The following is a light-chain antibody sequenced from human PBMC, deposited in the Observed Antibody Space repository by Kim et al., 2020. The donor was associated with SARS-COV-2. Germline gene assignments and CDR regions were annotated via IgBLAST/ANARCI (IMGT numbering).Light chain of an antibody. CDR2: GVS. CDR3: QQYGRSPT. Sequence: LSPGDRATLSCRASQTITSSSLAWYRQKLGQPPTLLIYGVSNRATGIPDRFSGSGSGTDFTLAISRLEPEDSAVYYCQQYGRSPTFGGGTKVDIK. CDR1: QTITSSS. V-gene: IGKV3-20*01. J-gene: IGKJ4*01.